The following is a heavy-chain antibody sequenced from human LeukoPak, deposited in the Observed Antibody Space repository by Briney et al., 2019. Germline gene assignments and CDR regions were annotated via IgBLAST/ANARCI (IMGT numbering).Heavy chain of an antibody. J-gene: IGHJ4*02. V-gene: IGHV4-38-2*02. CDR2: IYHSGST. Sequence: SETLSLTCTVSGYSISSGYYWGWIRQPPGKGLEWIGSIYHSGSTYYNPSLKSRVTISVDTSKNQFSLKLSSVTAADTAVYYCARGFGGGSYYGYWGQGTLVTVSS. D-gene: IGHD1-26*01. CDR1: GYSISSGYY. CDR3: ARGFGGGSYYGY.